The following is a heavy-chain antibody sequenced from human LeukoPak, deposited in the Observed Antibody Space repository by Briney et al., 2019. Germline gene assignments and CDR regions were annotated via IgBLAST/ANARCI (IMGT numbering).Heavy chain of an antibody. CDR1: GGTFSSYA. Sequence: ASVKVSCKASGGTFSSYAISWVRQAPGQGLEWMGRIIPILGIANYAQKFQGRVTITADKSTSTAYMELSSLRSEDTAVYYCASGFYYDMSYYFDYWGQGTLVTVSS. V-gene: IGHV1-69*04. CDR3: ASGFYYDMSYYFDY. D-gene: IGHD3-22*01. CDR2: IIPILGIA. J-gene: IGHJ4*02.